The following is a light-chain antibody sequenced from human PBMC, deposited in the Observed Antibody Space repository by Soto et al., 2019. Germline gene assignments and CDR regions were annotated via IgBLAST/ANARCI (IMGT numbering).Light chain of an antibody. CDR3: QQYGSSLIT. J-gene: IGKJ5*01. CDR2: GAS. Sequence: EIVLTQSPGTLSLSPGERATLSCMASQSVSSSYLAWYQQKPGQAPRLLIYGASSRATGIPDRFSGSGSGTDFTLTISRLEPEDFAVYYCQQYGSSLITFGQGPRLEI. V-gene: IGKV3-20*01. CDR1: QSVSSSY.